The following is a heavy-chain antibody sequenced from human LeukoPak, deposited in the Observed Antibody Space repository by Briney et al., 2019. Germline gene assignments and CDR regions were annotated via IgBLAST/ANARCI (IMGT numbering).Heavy chain of an antibody. D-gene: IGHD3-10*01. V-gene: IGHV3-23*01. J-gene: IGHJ4*02. CDR1: GFDFSSHG. CDR2: INFNGGRT. CDR3: AKGGRGSWAGNTGD. Sequence: SGGSLRLSCAASGFDFSSHGMNWVRQAPGKGLEWVSTINFNGGRTYYADSVKGRFSVSRDNSKNTLYLQMNSLRVDDTAVYYCAKGGRGSWAGNTGDWGQGTLVSVSS.